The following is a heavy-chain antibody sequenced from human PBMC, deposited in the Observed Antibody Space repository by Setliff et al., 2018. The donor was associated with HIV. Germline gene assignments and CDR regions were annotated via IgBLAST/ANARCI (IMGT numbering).Heavy chain of an antibody. J-gene: IGHJ6*03. CDR2: IYHTGSS. D-gene: IGHD2-2*01. V-gene: IGHV4-38-2*01. CDR3: ARHGVGYCSSTSCYGVPYYYMDV. CDR1: GFSISSRYY. Sequence: PSETLSLTCDVSGFSISSRYYWGWIRQSPGKGLEWIGNIYHTGSSYYNPSLNDRATISLDTSKNQVSLKLSSVTAADTAVYYCARHGVGYCSSTSCYGVPYYYMDVWGKGTTVTVSS.